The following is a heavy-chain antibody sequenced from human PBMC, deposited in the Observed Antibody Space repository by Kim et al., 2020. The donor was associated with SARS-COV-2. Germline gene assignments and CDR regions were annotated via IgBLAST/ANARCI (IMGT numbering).Heavy chain of an antibody. CDR1: GFTFSSYA. J-gene: IGHJ4*02. D-gene: IGHD3-22*01. Sequence: GGSLRLSCAASGFTFSSYAMSWVRQAPGKGLEWVSVIYSGGSSTYYADSVKGRFTISRDNSKNTLYLQMNSLRAEDTAVYYCAKVPFHYYDSSGYYWAEGGIDYWGQGTLVTVSS. V-gene: IGHV3-23*03. CDR3: AKVPFHYYDSSGYYWAEGGIDY. CDR2: IYSGGSST.